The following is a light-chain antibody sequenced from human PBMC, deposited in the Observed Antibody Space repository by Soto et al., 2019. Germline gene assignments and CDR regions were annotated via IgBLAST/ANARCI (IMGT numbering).Light chain of an antibody. Sequence: VMTQSPATLSVSQGARATLSCRASQSVSSNLAWYQQKPGQAPRLLIYGASTRATGIPARFSGSGSGTDFTLTISRLEPEEFAGYYCQQYGSSPPALTFGGGTKVDIK. CDR1: QSVSSN. J-gene: IGKJ4*01. V-gene: IGKV3-15*01. CDR2: GAS. CDR3: QQYGSSPPALT.